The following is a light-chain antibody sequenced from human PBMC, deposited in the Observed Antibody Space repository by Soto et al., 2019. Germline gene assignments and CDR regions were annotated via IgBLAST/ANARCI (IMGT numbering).Light chain of an antibody. Sequence: QSALTQRPSVSGSPGQSVTISCTGTSSDVGSDNRVSWYQQPPGTAPKLMIYEVSNRPSGVPDRFSGSKSGNTASLTISGLQAEDEADYYCSSYTISSTYVFGTGTKLTVL. CDR1: SSDVGSDNR. V-gene: IGLV2-18*02. J-gene: IGLJ1*01. CDR3: SSYTISSTYV. CDR2: EVS.